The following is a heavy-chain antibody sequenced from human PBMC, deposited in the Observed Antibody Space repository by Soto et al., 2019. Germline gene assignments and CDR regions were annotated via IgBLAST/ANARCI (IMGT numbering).Heavy chain of an antibody. V-gene: IGHV1-2*02. CDR1: GYTFTGYY. D-gene: IGHD2-15*01. J-gene: IGHJ5*02. Sequence: GASVKVSCKASGYTFTGYYMHWVRQAPGQGLEWMGWINPNSGGTNYAQKFQGRVTMTRDTSISTAYMELSSLRSEDTAVYYCARDSLLGYCSGGSCPSGSNWFDPWGQGTLVTVSS. CDR2: INPNSGGT. CDR3: ARDSLLGYCSGGSCPSGSNWFDP.